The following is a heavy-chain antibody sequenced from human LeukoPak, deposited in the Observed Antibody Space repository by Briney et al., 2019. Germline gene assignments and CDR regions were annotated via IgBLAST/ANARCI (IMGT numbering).Heavy chain of an antibody. V-gene: IGHV3-11*04. CDR2: ISSSGSTI. Sequence: PGGSLRLSCAASGFTVSSNYMSWIRQAPGKGLEWVSYISSSGSTIYYADSVKGRFTISRDNAKNSLYLQMNSLRAEDTAVYYCARDRIRWAANWYFDLWGRGTLVTVSS. D-gene: IGHD6-25*01. J-gene: IGHJ2*01. CDR3: ARDRIRWAANWYFDL. CDR1: GFTVSSNY.